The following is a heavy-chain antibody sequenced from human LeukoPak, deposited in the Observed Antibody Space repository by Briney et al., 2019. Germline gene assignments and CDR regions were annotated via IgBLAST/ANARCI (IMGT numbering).Heavy chain of an antibody. D-gene: IGHD3-22*01. CDR1: GGSFSGYY. CDR2: IYYSGST. V-gene: IGHV4-59*01. Sequence: PSETLSLTCAVYGGSFSGYYWSWIRQPPGKGLEWIGYIYYSGSTNYNPSLKSRVTISVDTSKNQFSLKLSSVTAADTAVYYCAREAVYYYDSSGYYAEDYWGQGTLVTVSS. CDR3: AREAVYYYDSSGYYAEDY. J-gene: IGHJ4*02.